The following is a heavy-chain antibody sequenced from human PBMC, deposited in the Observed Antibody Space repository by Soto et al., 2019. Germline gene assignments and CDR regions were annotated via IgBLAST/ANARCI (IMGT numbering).Heavy chain of an antibody. J-gene: IGHJ4*02. D-gene: IGHD3-10*01. CDR2: IYYSGST. CDR3: AGTGEQLESIFPYY. Sequence: PSETLSLTCTVSGGSISSYYWSWIRQPPGKGLEWIGYIYYSGSTNYNPSLKSRVTISVDTSKNQFSLKLSSVTAADTAVYYCAGTGEQLESIFPYYWGQGTLVTVSS. V-gene: IGHV4-59*01. CDR1: GGSISSYY.